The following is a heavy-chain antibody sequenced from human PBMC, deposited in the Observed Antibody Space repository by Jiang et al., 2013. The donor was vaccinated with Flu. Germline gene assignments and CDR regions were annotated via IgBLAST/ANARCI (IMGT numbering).Heavy chain of an antibody. V-gene: IGHV4-39*01. D-gene: IGHD3-22*01. CDR1: GGSIRSDTHC. Sequence: LLKPSETLSLTCTVSGGSIRSDTHCWGWIRQPPGKGLEWIASIYSSGNTFYNPSLKRRVSMSVDTSNNQFSLKLTSVSAADTAVYYCARALELDYYDSGGYTDAFDFWGRGTMVTVSS. J-gene: IGHJ3*01. CDR2: IYSSGNT. CDR3: ARALELDYYDSGGYTDAFDF.